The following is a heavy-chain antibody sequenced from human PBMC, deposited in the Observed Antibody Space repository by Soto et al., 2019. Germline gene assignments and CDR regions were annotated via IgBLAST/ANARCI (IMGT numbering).Heavy chain of an antibody. Sequence: QVTLKESGPVLVKPTETLTLTCTVSGFSLSNARMGVSWIRQPPGKALEWLAHIFSNDEKSYSTSLKSRLTISKDTSKIQVVLTMTNMDPVDTATYYCARGKSIAVAGTGIWKYYFDYWGQGTLVTVSS. D-gene: IGHD6-19*01. J-gene: IGHJ4*02. V-gene: IGHV2-26*01. CDR1: GFSLSNARMG. CDR3: ARGKSIAVAGTGIWKYYFDY. CDR2: IFSNDEK.